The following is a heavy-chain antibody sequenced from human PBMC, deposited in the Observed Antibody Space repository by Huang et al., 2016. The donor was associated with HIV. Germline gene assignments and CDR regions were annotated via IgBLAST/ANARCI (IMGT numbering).Heavy chain of an antibody. CDR2: IYSGGTT. Sequence: EVQLVESGGGLIQPGGSLRLSCADSGFPVSGTYMGWVRQAPRKGLEWVSVIYSGGTTYFADSVKGRFTVSRDNSKNTVYLQMNSLRADDTAVYYCARGGNTVGYFDNWGQGTLVTVSS. CDR3: ARGGNTVGYFDN. V-gene: IGHV3-53*01. D-gene: IGHD1-26*01. CDR1: GFPVSGTY. J-gene: IGHJ4*02.